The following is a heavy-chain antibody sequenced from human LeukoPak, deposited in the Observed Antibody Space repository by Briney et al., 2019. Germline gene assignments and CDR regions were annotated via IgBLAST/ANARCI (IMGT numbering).Heavy chain of an antibody. CDR3: AKDLDGYGSFDI. D-gene: IGHD5-24*01. V-gene: IGHV3-30*02. J-gene: IGHJ3*02. CDR2: LRFDGTAK. CDR1: GFSLTNYA. Sequence: GGSLRLSCAASASGFSLTNYAMHWVRQAPGKGLEWVAHLRFDGTAKWHSDPVQGRFTISRDNSKNTLYLQMNSLRAEDTAVYYCAKDLDGYGSFDIWGLGTMVTVSS.